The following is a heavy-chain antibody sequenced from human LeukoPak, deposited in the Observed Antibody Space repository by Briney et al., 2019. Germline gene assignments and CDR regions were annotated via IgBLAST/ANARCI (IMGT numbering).Heavy chain of an antibody. CDR2: IYSGGST. CDR1: GFTVSSNY. V-gene: IGHV3-53*01. CDR3: AKTRGAIRGAFDY. J-gene: IGHJ4*02. D-gene: IGHD1-26*01. Sequence: GGSLRLSCAASGFTVSSNYMSWVRQAPGKGLEWVSVIYSGGSTYYADSVKGRFTISRDNSKNTLYLQMSNLRAEDTAVYYCAKTRGAIRGAFDYWGQGTLVTVSS.